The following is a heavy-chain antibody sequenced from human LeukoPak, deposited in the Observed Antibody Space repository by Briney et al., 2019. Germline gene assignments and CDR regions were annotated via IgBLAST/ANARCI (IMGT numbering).Heavy chain of an antibody. CDR2: INHIGST. Sequence: SETLFLTCAVYGGSFSGFYWSWIRQPPGKGLEWIGEINHIGSTNYNPSLKSRVTMSLDTSKNQFSLKLSSVTAADTAVYYCARGAAAASGYWGQGTLVTVSS. J-gene: IGHJ4*02. D-gene: IGHD6-13*01. CDR3: ARGAAAASGY. CDR1: GGSFSGFY. V-gene: IGHV4-34*01.